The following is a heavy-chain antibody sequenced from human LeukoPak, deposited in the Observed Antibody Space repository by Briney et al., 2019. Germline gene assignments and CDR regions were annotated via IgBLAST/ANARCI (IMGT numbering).Heavy chain of an antibody. CDR1: GFTFSSYS. CDR2: ISSSSSYI. D-gene: IGHD5-24*01. CDR3: ARDYNGYNGVDY. V-gene: IGHV3-21*01. Sequence: GGSLRLSCAASGFTFSSYSMNWVRHAPGKGLEWVSSISSSSSYIYYADPVKGRFTISRDNAKDSLYLQMNSVRAEDTAVYYCARDYNGYNGVDYGGQGNLVTVSS. J-gene: IGHJ4*02.